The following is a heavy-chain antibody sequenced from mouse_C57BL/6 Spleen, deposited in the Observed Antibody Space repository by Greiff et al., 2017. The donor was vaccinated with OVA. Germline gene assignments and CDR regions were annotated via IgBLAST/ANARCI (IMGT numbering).Heavy chain of an antibody. CDR1: GYTFTSYW. CDR2: INPSNGGT. D-gene: IGHD2-4*01. J-gene: IGHJ1*03. Sequence: QVQLQQPGTELVKPRASVKLSCKASGYTFTSYWMHWVKQRPGQGLEWIGNINPSNGGTNYNEKFKSKATLTVDKSSSTAYMQLISLTSEDSAVYYCARGDYEGYFDVWGTGTTVTVSS. V-gene: IGHV1-53*01. CDR3: ARGDYEGYFDV.